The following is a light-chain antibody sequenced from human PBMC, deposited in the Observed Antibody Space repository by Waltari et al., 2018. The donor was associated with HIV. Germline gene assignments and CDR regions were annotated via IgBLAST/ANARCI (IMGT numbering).Light chain of an antibody. CDR3: AVWGDSLNSYV. Sequence: QSVLTQPPSASGTPGQRVTISCSGSSSNIGSNYLYWYQQLPGTAPKLLIYRNNQRPSGVPDRFSGSKSGTSASLAISGLRSEDEADYYCAVWGDSLNSYVFGTGTEVTVL. J-gene: IGLJ1*01. V-gene: IGLV1-47*01. CDR2: RNN. CDR1: SSNIGSNY.